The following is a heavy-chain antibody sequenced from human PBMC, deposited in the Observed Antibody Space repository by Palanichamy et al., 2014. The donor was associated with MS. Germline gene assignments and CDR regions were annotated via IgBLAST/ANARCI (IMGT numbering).Heavy chain of an antibody. V-gene: IGHV5-51*01. D-gene: IGHD3-22*01. CDR2: IYPGDSDT. CDR1: GYSFTDYW. J-gene: IGHJ3*02. CDR3: ARPGYCSDATGYFDVFDI. Sequence: EVQLVQSGAEVRKPGESLKISCKASGYSFTDYWIAWVRQMPGKGLEWMAIIYPGDSDTLYSPSFQGQVSISADKSTSTAFLQWTSLKASDTAIYFCARPGYCSDATGYFDVFDIWGQGTMV.